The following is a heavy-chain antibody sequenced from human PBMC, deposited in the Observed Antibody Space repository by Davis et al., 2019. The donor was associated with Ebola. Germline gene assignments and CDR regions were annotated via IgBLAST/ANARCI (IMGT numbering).Heavy chain of an antibody. CDR1: GYKFSNYW. CDR2: IFPGDSDT. CDR3: ATYSGAYFDY. V-gene: IGHV5-51*01. D-gene: IGHD1-26*01. Sequence: GESLKISCKASGYKFSNYWIGWVRQMPGKGLEWMGVIFPGDSDTTYSPSFQGQVTFSVDKSATTAYLHWSSLKASDTAMYYCATYSGAYFDYWGQGTLVTVSS. J-gene: IGHJ4*02.